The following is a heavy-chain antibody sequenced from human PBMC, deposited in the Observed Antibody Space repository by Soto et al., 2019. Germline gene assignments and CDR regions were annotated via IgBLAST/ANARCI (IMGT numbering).Heavy chain of an antibody. CDR3: ANPQGTYDSNGHYYSA. J-gene: IGHJ5*02. CDR1: GFTFSTYG. D-gene: IGHD3-22*01. Sequence: GGSLRLSCAASGFTFSTYGLHWVRQAPGKGLEWVAVISYDGSNTYYADSVKGRFTISRDNSKNTLYLQMNSLRTEDTAVYYWANPQGTYDSNGHYYSAWGEGTLVTVPS. V-gene: IGHV3-30*18. CDR2: ISYDGSNT.